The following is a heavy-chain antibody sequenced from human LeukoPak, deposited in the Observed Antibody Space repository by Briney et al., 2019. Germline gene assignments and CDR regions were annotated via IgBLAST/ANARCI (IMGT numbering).Heavy chain of an antibody. J-gene: IGHJ4*02. CDR2: INHSGST. CDR1: GGSFSGYY. V-gene: IGHV4-34*01. CDR3: ARARRGYSYGPFDC. D-gene: IGHD5-18*01. Sequence: PSETLSLTCAVYGGSFSGYYWSWIRQPPGKGLEWIGEINHSGSTNYNPSLKSRVTISVDTSKNQFSLKLSSVTAADTAVYYCARARRGYSYGPFDCWGQGTLVTVSS.